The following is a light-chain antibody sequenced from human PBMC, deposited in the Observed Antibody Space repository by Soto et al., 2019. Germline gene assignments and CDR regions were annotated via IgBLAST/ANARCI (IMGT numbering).Light chain of an antibody. CDR3: LQLNSYPRT. CDR1: QGISSY. CDR2: TAS. Sequence: DIQLTQSPSFLSASVGDRVTITCRASQGISSYLAWYQQKPGTAPKLLIYTASTLQSGVPSRFGGSGSGTQFTLTISNLQPEDFATYYCLQLNSYPRTFGQGTKVEIK. V-gene: IGKV1-9*01. J-gene: IGKJ1*01.